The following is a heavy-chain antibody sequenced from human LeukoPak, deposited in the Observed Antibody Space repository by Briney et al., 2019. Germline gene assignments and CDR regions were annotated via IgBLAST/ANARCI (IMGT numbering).Heavy chain of an antibody. CDR2: INPNSGGT. V-gene: IGHV1-2*02. CDR1: GYTFTSYY. D-gene: IGHD5-18*01. CDR3: ARERKKGYSYGYHTGFDY. J-gene: IGHJ4*02. Sequence: ASVTVSCKASGYTFTSYYMHWVRQAPGQGLEWMGWINPNSGGTNYAQKFQGRVTMTRDTSISTAYMELSRLRSDDTAVYYCARERKKGYSYGYHTGFDYWGQGTLVTVSS.